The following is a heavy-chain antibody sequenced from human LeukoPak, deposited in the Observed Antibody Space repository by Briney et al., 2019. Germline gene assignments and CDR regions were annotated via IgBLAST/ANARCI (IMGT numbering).Heavy chain of an antibody. J-gene: IGHJ4*02. CDR3: ARRAGDYSHPYDY. CDR2: IYSGGNT. D-gene: IGHD3-22*01. CDR1: GFTVSSNS. V-gene: IGHV3-53*01. Sequence: PGGSLRLSCTVSGFTVSSNSMSWVRQAPGQGLEWVSFIYSGGNTHYSDSVKGRFTISRDNSKNTLYLQMNSLRAEDTAVYYCARRAGDYSHPYDYWGQGTLVTVSS.